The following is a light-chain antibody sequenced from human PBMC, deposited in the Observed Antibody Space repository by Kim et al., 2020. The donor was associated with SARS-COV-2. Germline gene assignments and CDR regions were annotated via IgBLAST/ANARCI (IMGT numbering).Light chain of an antibody. J-gene: IGKJ2*01. CDR2: AAS. Sequence: DIQMTQSPSSLSASVGDRVTITCRASQSISSYLNWYQQKPGKVPKPLIYAASSLQSGVPSRFSGSGSGTDFTLTISSLQPEDFATYYCQQSSSTPPYTFGQGTKLEI. CDR1: QSISSY. CDR3: QQSSSTPPYT. V-gene: IGKV1-39*01.